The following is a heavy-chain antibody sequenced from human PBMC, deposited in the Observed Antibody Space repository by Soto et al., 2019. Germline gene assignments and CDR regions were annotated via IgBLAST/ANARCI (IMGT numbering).Heavy chain of an antibody. Sequence: ASVKVSCKASGYTFTSYAMHWVRQAPGQRLEWMGWINAGNGNTKYSQKFQGRVTITRDTSASTAYMELSSLRSEDTAVYYCATGVGFGDPGYYYYYYMDVWGKGTTVTVSS. D-gene: IGHD3-10*01. J-gene: IGHJ6*03. V-gene: IGHV1-3*01. CDR2: INAGNGNT. CDR1: GYTFTSYA. CDR3: ATGVGFGDPGYYYYYYMDV.